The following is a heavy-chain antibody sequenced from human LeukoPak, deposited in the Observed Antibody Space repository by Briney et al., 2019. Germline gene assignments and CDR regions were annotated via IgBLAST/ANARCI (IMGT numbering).Heavy chain of an antibody. D-gene: IGHD3-3*01. J-gene: IGHJ6*02. CDR1: GSTVSSNY. CDR2: IYTGGST. V-gene: IGHV3-66*01. CDR3: AGGWSGPLPDV. Sequence: PGGSLRLSCAASGSTVSSNYMSWVRQAPGKGLEWVSVIYTGGSTYYSDSVKGRFTISRDNSKNTLYLHMNSLRVEDTAVYYCAGGWSGPLPDVWGQGTTVTVSS.